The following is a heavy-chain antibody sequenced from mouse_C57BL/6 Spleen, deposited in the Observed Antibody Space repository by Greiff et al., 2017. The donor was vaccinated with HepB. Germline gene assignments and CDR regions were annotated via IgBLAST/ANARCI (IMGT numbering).Heavy chain of an antibody. V-gene: IGHV5-9*01. J-gene: IGHJ2*01. D-gene: IGHD3-2*02. Sequence: VQLKESGGGLVKPGGSLKLSCAASGFTFSSYTMSWVRQTPEKRLEWVATISGGGGNTYYPDSVKGRFTISRDNAKNTLYLQMSSLRSEDTALYYCARHPQTAQHYFDYWGQGTTLTVSS. CDR2: ISGGGGNT. CDR3: ARHPQTAQHYFDY. CDR1: GFTFSSYT.